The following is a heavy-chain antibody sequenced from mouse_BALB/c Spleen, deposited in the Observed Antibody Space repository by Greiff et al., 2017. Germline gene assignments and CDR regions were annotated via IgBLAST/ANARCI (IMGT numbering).Heavy chain of an antibody. J-gene: IGHJ2*01. CDR1: GYSITSGYY. V-gene: IGHV3-6*02. Sequence: EVQLVESGPGLVKPSQSLSLTCSVTGYSITSGYYWNWIRQFPGNKLEWMGYISYDGSNNYNPSLKNRISITRDTSKNQFFLKLNSVTTEDTATYYCAYYYRYDGSFDYWGQGTTLTVSS. CDR2: ISYDGSN. CDR3: AYYYRYDGSFDY. D-gene: IGHD2-14*01.